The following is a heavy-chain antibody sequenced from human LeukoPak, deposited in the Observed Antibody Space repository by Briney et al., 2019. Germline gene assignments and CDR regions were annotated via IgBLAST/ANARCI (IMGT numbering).Heavy chain of an antibody. CDR2: IRYDGSNK. Sequence: GGSLILSCAASGFTFSSYGMHWVRQAPGKGLEWVAFIRYDGSNKYYADSVKCRFTLSRDNSKNTLYLQMKSLRAEDTAVYYCEASHDAFDIWGQGTMATVSS. J-gene: IGHJ3*02. CDR3: EASHDAFDI. V-gene: IGHV3-30*02. CDR1: GFTFSSYG.